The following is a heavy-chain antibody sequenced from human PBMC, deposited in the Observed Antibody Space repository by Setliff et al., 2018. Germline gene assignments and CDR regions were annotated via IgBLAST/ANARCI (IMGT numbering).Heavy chain of an antibody. CDR3: ARTCSGSGCYAGLES. CDR1: GLTFSDHY. V-gene: IGHV3-48*01. Sequence: PGGSLRLSCAASGLTFSDHYMDWVRQAPGRGLEWISFVSSGSTAIYYADPVEGRFTISRDNAKNSLYLQMNSLRADDTAVYYCARTCSGSGCYAGLESWGQGTPVTVSS. D-gene: IGHD2-15*01. CDR2: VSSGSTAI. J-gene: IGHJ4*02.